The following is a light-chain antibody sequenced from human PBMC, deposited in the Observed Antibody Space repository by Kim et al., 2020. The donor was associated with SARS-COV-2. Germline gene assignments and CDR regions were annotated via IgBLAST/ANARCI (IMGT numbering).Light chain of an antibody. CDR3: QQYGISPLT. Sequence: SPGERATLSCRASQSVSSSYLAWYQQKPGQAPRLLIYGASSRAAGIPDRFSGSGSGTDFTLAIGRLEPEDFAVYYCQQYGISPLTFGGGTKVDIK. V-gene: IGKV3-20*01. CDR2: GAS. CDR1: QSVSSSY. J-gene: IGKJ4*01.